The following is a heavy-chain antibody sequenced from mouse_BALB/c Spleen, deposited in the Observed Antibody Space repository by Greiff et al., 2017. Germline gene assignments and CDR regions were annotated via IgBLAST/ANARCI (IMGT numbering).Heavy chain of an antibody. J-gene: IGHJ2*01. CDR1: GFTFSSYG. V-gene: IGHV5-6*01. D-gene: IGHD2-14*01. CDR2: ISSGGSYT. CDR3: AGYDLDY. Sequence: EVQVVESGGDLVKPGGSLKLSCAASGFTFSSYGMSWVRQTPDKRLEWVATISSGGSYTYYPDSVKGRFTISRDNAKNTLYLQMSSLKSEDTAMYYCAGYDLDYWGQGTTLTVSS.